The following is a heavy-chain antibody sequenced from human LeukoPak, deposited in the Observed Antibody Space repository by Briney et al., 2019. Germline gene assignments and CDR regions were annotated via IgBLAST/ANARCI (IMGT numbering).Heavy chain of an antibody. J-gene: IGHJ4*02. CDR2: IYTSGSTDYKSS. V-gene: IGHV4-4*07. CDR3: ARGPPPDFDY. CDR1: GGSISNSY. Sequence: SETLSLTCAVSGGSISNSYWSWIRQPAGKGLEWIGRIYTSGSTDYKSSDYNPSLMSRVTLSLDTSKNQFSLRLSSVTAADTAVYYCARGPPPDFDYWGQGTPVTVSS.